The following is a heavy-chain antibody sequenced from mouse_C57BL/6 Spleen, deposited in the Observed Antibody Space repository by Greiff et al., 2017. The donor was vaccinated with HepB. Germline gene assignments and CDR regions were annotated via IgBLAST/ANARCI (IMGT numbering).Heavy chain of an antibody. Sequence: VKLMESGPELVKPGASVKISCKASGYSFTSYYIHWVKQRPGQGLEWIGWIYPGSGNTKYNEKFKGKATLTADTSSSTAYMQLSSLTSEDSAVYYCASPLLRYGYFDYWGQGTTLTVSS. CDR1: GYSFTSYY. CDR2: IYPGSGNT. J-gene: IGHJ2*01. D-gene: IGHD1-1*01. V-gene: IGHV1-66*01. CDR3: ASPLLRYGYFDY.